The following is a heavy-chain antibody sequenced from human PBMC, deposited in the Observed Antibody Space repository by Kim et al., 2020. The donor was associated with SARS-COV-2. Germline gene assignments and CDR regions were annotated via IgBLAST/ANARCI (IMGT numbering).Heavy chain of an antibody. Sequence: SETLYLTCTVSGGSVSSGSYYWSWIRQPPGKGLEWIGYIYYSGSTNYNPSLKSRVTISVDTSKNQFSLKLSSVTAADTAVYYCARRGSYSAGGYFDYWGQGTLVTVSS. V-gene: IGHV4-61*01. CDR3: ARRGSYSAGGYFDY. D-gene: IGHD1-26*01. CDR2: IYYSGST. CDR1: GGSVSSGSYY. J-gene: IGHJ4*02.